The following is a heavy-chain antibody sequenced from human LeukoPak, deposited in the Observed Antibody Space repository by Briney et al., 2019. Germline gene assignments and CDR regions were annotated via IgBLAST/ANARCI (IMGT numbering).Heavy chain of an antibody. D-gene: IGHD4-17*01. CDR3: ARDGDYEGYFDL. CDR1: GGSISSGGYS. V-gene: IGHV4-30-2*01. J-gene: IGHJ2*01. CDR2: IYHSGST. Sequence: SETLSLTCAVSGGSISSGGYSWSWIRQPPGKGLEWIGYIYHSGSTYYNPSLKSRVTISVDRSKNQFSLKLSSVTAADTAVCYCARDGDYEGYFDLWGRGTLVTVSS.